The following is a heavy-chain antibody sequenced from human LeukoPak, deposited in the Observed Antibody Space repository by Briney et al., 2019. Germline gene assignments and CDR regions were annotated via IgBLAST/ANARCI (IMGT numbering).Heavy chain of an antibody. CDR2: ISSSSSYL. CDR3: AREPTPLLYSGAIGY. Sequence: PGGYLRLYCAASGFTFSSNSMNWVPQAPGQGLEWGSSISSSSSYLYYADSVKGRFTIARDNAKNSLYLQMNSLRAEDTAVYYCAREPTPLLYSGAIGYWGQGNLVTVSS. D-gene: IGHD2-15*01. V-gene: IGHV3-21*01. J-gene: IGHJ4*02. CDR1: GFTFSSNS.